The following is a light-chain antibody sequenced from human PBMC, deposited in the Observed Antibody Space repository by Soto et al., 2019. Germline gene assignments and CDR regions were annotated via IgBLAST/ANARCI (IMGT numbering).Light chain of an antibody. J-gene: IGKJ5*01. CDR2: GVS. CDR3: QQYAPSHPIT. CDR1: QSVTTS. Sequence: EIVLTQSPYTLSLSPVERATLSCMASQSVTTSLAWYQQKTGQPPRLLISGVSTRATGIPDRFSGNGSATDFTLTISRLEPEDVAVYYCQQYAPSHPITFGHGTRLEIK. V-gene: IGKV3-20*01.